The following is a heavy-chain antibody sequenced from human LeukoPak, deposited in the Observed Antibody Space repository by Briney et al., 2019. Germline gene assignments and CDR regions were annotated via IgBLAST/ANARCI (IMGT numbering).Heavy chain of an antibody. J-gene: IGHJ4*02. CDR1: GFTFSGYA. D-gene: IGHD3-10*01. V-gene: IGHV3-30*04. CDR3: ARDFTMVRGVIGHFDY. CDR2: ISYDGSNK. Sequence: GRSLRLSCAASGFTFSGYAMHWVRQAPGKGLEWVAVISYDGSNKYYADSVKGRFTISRDNSKNTLYLQMNSLRAEDTAVYYCARDFTMVRGVIGHFDYWGQGTLVTVSS.